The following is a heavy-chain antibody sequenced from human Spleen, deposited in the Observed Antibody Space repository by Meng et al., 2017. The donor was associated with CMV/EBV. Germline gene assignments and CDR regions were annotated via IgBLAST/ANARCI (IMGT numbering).Heavy chain of an antibody. D-gene: IGHD3-10*01. V-gene: IGHV4-34*01. J-gene: IGHJ4*02. Sequence: SETLSLTCAVYGGSFSGYYWSWIRQLPGKGLEWIGEINHSGSTNYNPSLKSRVFISVDSSKDQFSLTLTSVTAADTAVYFCARVLHYLWSGPRLDHWGQGTQVTVSS. CDR2: INHSGST. CDR1: GGSFSGYY. CDR3: ARVLHYLWSGPRLDH.